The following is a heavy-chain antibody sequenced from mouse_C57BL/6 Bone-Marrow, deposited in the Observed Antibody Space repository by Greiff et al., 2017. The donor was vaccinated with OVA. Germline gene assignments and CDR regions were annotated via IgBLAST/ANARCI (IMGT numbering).Heavy chain of an antibody. D-gene: IGHD2-12*01. CDR3: ARQGYHRVDY. CDR2: ISNGGGST. CDR1: GFTFSDYY. Sequence: EVKLVESGGGLVQPGGSLKLSCAASGFTFSDYYMYWVRQTPEKRLEWVAYISNGGGSTYYPDTVKGRFTISRDNAKNTLYLQMSRLKSEDTAMYYCARQGYHRVDYWGQGTSVTVSS. V-gene: IGHV5-12*01. J-gene: IGHJ4*01.